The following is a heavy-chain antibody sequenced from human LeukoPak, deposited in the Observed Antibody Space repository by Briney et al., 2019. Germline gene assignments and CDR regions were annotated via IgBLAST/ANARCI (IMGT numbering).Heavy chain of an antibody. Sequence: SETLSLTCTVSGGSVSRGSYYWSWLRQPPGKGLEWIGYIYYSGSTNYNPSLKSRVTISVDTSKNQFSLKLSSVTAADTAVYYCAREASRVWFDPWGQGTLVTVSS. CDR1: GGSVSRGSYY. J-gene: IGHJ5*02. CDR3: AREASRVWFDP. CDR2: IYYSGST. V-gene: IGHV4-61*01.